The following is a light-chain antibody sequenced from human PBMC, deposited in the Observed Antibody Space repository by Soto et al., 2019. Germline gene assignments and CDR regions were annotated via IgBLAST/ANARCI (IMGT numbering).Light chain of an antibody. V-gene: IGKV3-20*01. Sequence: EIVLTQSPGTLSLSPGVRATLSCRASQSVSSSYLAWYQQKPGQAPRLLIYGASSRATGIPDRFSGSGSVTDFPLTIGRLEPEDFAVYYCQQYGSSPYTFGQGTKLEIK. CDR1: QSVSSSY. CDR2: GAS. J-gene: IGKJ2*01. CDR3: QQYGSSPYT.